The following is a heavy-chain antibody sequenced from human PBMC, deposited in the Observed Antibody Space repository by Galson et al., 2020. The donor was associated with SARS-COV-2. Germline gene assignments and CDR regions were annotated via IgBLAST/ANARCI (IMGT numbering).Heavy chain of an antibody. J-gene: IGHJ4*02. CDR3: ARAGGDCSGGSCYSDY. D-gene: IGHD2-15*01. Sequence: GGSLRLSCAASGFTFSSYGMHWVRQAPGKGLEWVAVIWYDGSNKYYADSVKGRFTISRDNSKNTLYLQMNSLRAEDTAVYYCARAGGDCSGGSCYSDYWGQGTLVTVSS. CDR1: GFTFSSYG. CDR2: IWYDGSNK. V-gene: IGHV3-33*01.